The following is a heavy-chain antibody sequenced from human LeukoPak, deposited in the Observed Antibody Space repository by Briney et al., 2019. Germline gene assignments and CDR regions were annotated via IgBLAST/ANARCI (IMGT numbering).Heavy chain of an antibody. CDR2: ISYDGSNK. Sequence: GGSLRLSCAASGFTFSSYAMHWVRQAPGKGLEWVAVISYDGSNKYYADSVKGRFTISRDNSKNTLYLQMNSLRAEDTAVYYCAREIAVAAKYYYYGMDVWGQGTTVTVSS. V-gene: IGHV3-30-3*01. J-gene: IGHJ6*02. CDR3: AREIAVAAKYYYYGMDV. CDR1: GFTFSSYA. D-gene: IGHD6-19*01.